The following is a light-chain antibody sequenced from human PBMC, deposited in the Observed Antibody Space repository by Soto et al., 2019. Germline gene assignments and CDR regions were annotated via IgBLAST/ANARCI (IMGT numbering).Light chain of an antibody. CDR2: DAS. Sequence: DIPMTQSPSTLSASVGDRVTITCRASQSISSWLAWYQQKPGKAPKILIYDASSLASGVPSRFSGSGSGTEFTLTISSLQPDDFATYYCQQWTFGQGTKVEIK. J-gene: IGKJ1*01. V-gene: IGKV1-5*01. CDR1: QSISSW. CDR3: QQWT.